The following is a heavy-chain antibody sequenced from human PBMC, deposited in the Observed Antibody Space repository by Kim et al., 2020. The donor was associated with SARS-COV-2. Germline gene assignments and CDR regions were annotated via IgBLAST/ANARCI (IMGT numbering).Heavy chain of an antibody. CDR2: ISSSSSYI. V-gene: IGHV3-21*01. CDR3: ARDISMMGGFDY. D-gene: IGHD3-22*01. J-gene: IGHJ4*02. CDR1: GFTFSSYS. Sequence: GGSLRLSCAASGFTFSSYSMNWVRQAPGKGLEWVSSISSSSSYIYYADSVKGRFTISRDNAKNSLYLQMNSLRAEDTAVYYCARDISMMGGFDYWGQGTLVTVSS.